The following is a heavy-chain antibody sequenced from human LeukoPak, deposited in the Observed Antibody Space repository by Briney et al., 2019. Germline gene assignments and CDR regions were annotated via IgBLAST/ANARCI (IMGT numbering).Heavy chain of an antibody. CDR2: IYYSGST. CDR3: ARDGPIFGAALDY. Sequence: SETLSLTCTVSGGSISSYYWSWIRQPPGKGLEWIGYIYYSGSTNYNPSLKSRVTISVDRSKNQFSLKLSSVTAADTAVYYCARDGPIFGAALDYWGQGTLVTVSS. CDR1: GGSISSYY. V-gene: IGHV4-59*12. J-gene: IGHJ4*02. D-gene: IGHD3-3*01.